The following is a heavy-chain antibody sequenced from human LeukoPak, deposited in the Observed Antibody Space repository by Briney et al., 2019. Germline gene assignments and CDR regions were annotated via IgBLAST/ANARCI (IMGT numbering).Heavy chain of an antibody. V-gene: IGHV1-8*01. CDR1: GYTCTSYG. Sequence: ASVKVSCKASGYTCTSYGSNWVRQATGQGLEWMGWMNPNSGNTGYAQKFQRRVTMTRNTSISTTYMELSSLRSEDTAVYYCARGSPPEDYDFWSGYYINWFDPWGQGTLVTVSS. D-gene: IGHD3-3*01. J-gene: IGHJ5*02. CDR2: MNPNSGNT. CDR3: ARGSPPEDYDFWSGYYINWFDP.